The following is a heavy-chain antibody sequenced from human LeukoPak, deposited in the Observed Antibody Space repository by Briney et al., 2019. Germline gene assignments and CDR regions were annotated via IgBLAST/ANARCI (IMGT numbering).Heavy chain of an antibody. J-gene: IGHJ6*02. D-gene: IGHD6-13*01. CDR1: GFTFSSHE. CDR3: ARLFTSSWEYFSGMGV. Sequence: PGGSLRLSCAASGFTFSSHEMNWVRQAPGKGLEWIGSICIDGTTHYRPSFNSRVTISIDTSGNQFSLRLTSVTAADTAVFYCARLFTSSWEYFSGMGVWGQGTTITVSS. CDR2: ICIDGTT. V-gene: IGHV4-59*05.